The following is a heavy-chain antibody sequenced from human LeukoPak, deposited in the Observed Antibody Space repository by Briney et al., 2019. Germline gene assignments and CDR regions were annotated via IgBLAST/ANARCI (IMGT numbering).Heavy chain of an antibody. CDR3: ARASGGGGYSYGLYS. V-gene: IGHV1-69*13. CDR1: GGTFSSHA. D-gene: IGHD5-18*01. Sequence: ASVKVSCKASGGTFSSHAISWVRQAPGQGLEWMGGIIPIFGTAYYAQKFQGRVTITADESTGTGYMELSSLRSEAPAVYYCARASGGGGYSYGLYSWGQGTLVTVSS. J-gene: IGHJ4*02. CDR2: IIPIFGTA.